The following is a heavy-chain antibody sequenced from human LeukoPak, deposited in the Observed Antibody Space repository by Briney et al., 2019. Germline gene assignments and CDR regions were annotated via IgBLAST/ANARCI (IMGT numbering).Heavy chain of an antibody. CDR2: ISHSGST. D-gene: IGHD3-10*01. Sequence: SETLSLTCAVSRYSISSGYNWGWIRQSPGKGLEWIGSISHSGSTYYNPSLKSRVTIPVDTSKNEFSLNLSSVTAADTALYYCARGYYGSGSYYKGNYFDYWGQGTLVTVSS. V-gene: IGHV4-38-2*01. CDR1: RYSISSGYN. CDR3: ARGYYGSGSYYKGNYFDY. J-gene: IGHJ4*02.